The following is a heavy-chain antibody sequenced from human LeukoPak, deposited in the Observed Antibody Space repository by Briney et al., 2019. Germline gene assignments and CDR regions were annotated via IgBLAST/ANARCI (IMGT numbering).Heavy chain of an antibody. CDR2: ISVDGSNE. CDR3: ARHLNYYLDY. Sequence: GGSLRLSCAASGFTFSSYGMHWVCQAPGKGLEWVAVISVDGSNEYYADSVKGRFTISRDNAKNTLYLQMNSLRAEDTAVYYCARHLNYYLDYWGQGTLVTVSS. V-gene: IGHV3-30*03. CDR1: GFTFSSYG. J-gene: IGHJ4*02. D-gene: IGHD3-10*01.